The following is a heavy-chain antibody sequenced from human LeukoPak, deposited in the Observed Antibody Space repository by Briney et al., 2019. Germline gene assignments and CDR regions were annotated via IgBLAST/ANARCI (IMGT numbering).Heavy chain of an antibody. D-gene: IGHD3-3*01. CDR1: GYTFTSYG. V-gene: IGHV1-2*06. J-gene: IGHJ4*02. CDR2: INPNSGGT. Sequence: GASVKVSCKASGYTFTSYGISWVRQAPGQGLEWMGRINPNSGGTNYAQKFQGRVTMTRDTSISTAYMELSRLRSDDTAVYYCARVDTIYQFDYWGQGTLVTVSS. CDR3: ARVDTIYQFDY.